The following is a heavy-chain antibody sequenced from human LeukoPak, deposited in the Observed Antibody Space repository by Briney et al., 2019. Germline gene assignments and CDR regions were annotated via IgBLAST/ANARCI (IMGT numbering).Heavy chain of an antibody. Sequence: GGSLRLSCAASGFTFSNYAMNWVRQAPGKGLEWVSGISGTGARTYYAVSVKGRFTISRDNSKNTLYLEMNSLRVEDTAVYYCAKTSPGYSYGLLDYWGQGTLVTVSS. D-gene: IGHD5-18*01. V-gene: IGHV3-23*01. J-gene: IGHJ4*02. CDR3: AKTSPGYSYGLLDY. CDR2: ISGTGART. CDR1: GFTFSNYA.